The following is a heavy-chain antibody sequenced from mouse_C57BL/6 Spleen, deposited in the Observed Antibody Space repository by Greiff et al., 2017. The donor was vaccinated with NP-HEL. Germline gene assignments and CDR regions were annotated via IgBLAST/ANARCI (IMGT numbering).Heavy chain of an antibody. J-gene: IGHJ2*01. CDR1: GYTFTSYG. V-gene: IGHV1-81*01. D-gene: IGHD2-10*02. CDR2: IYPRSGNT. CDR3: ARQSYGNYFDY. Sequence: QVQLQQSGAELARPGASVKLSCKASGYTFTSYGISWVKQSTGQGLEWIGEIYPRSGNTYYNEKFKGKATLTADKSSSTAYMELRSLTSEDSAVYFCARQSYGNYFDYWGQGTTLTVSS.